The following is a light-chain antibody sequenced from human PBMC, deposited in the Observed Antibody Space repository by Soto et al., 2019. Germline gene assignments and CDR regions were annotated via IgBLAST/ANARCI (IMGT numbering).Light chain of an antibody. CDR1: QSISNW. V-gene: IGKV1-5*01. Sequence: DIQMTHSPSTLPASGGDRVTITCRASQSISNWLAWYKQKPGTAPKVLIYHASNLQSGVPSRFSGSGSGTEFTLTIRSLQPDDFATYYCHQYNSYSFGQGTKVDTK. CDR2: HAS. J-gene: IGKJ1*01. CDR3: HQYNSYS.